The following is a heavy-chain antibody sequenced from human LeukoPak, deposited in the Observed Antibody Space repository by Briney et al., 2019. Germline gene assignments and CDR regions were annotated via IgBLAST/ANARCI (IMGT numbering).Heavy chain of an antibody. D-gene: IGHD1-14*01. Sequence: SETLSLTCFVSGDSITGHYLTWIRQPPGNGLEWIGYISHIGSTNYNPSLKSRVTISVDTSKNQFSLKLTSVTAADTALYYCARDRVSINALDMWGQGTMVTVSS. V-gene: IGHV4-59*11. CDR2: ISHIGST. CDR3: ARDRVSINALDM. J-gene: IGHJ3*02. CDR1: GDSITGHY.